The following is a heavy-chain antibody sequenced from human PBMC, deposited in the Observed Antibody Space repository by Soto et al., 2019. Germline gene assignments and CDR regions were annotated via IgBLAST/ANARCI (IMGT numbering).Heavy chain of an antibody. V-gene: IGHV3-23*01. CDR3: AIFPIYDYGYDDDY. CDR2: ISGSGDTT. D-gene: IGHD4-17*01. Sequence: GGSLRLSCAASGFTFKRYAMSWVRQAPGKGLDWVSTISGSGDTTYYKDSVKGRFTISRDNSKNTLYLRMNGLRAEDTAVYFCAIFPIYDYGYDDDYWGQGALGTAPQ. CDR1: GFTFKRYA. J-gene: IGHJ4*02.